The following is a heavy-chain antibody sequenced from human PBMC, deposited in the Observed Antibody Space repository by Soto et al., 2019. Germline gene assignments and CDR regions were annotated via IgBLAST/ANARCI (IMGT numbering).Heavy chain of an antibody. V-gene: IGHV4-59*08. D-gene: IGHD3-9*01. CDR2: IYYSGST. CDR3: ARQNTISLYY. J-gene: IGHJ4*02. CDR1: GGSISRYY. Sequence: SETLSLTCTVSGGSISRYYWSWIRQPPGKGLEWIGYIYYSGSTNYNPSLKSRVTISVDTSKNQFSLKLSSVTAADTAVYYCARQNTISLYYWGQGTLVTVSS.